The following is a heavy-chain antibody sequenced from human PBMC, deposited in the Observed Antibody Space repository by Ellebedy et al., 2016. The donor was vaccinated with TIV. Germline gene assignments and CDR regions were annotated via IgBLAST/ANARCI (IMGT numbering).Heavy chain of an antibody. CDR2: IYPGDSDT. D-gene: IGHD2-15*01. V-gene: IGHV5-51*01. CDR1: GYSFTSYW. CDR3: ARLPVVVVAATEYWYFDL. J-gene: IGHJ2*01. Sequence: GESLKISCKGPGYSFTSYWIGWVRQMPGKGLEWMGVIYPGDSDTRYSPSFQGQVTISADKSISTAYLQWSSLTASDTAMYYCARLPVVVVAATEYWYFDLWGRGTLVTVSS.